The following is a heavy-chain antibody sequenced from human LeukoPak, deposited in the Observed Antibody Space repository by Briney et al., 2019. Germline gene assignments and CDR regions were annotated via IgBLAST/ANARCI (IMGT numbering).Heavy chain of an antibody. CDR2: ISYDGSNK. CDR3: AKDLMIAAHYFDY. Sequence: GGSLRLSCAASGFTFSSYGMHWVRQAPDKGLEWVAVISYDGSNKYYADSVKGRFTISRDNSKNTLYLQMNSLRAEDTAVYYCAKDLMIAAHYFDYWGQGTLVTVSS. V-gene: IGHV3-30*18. D-gene: IGHD6-13*01. CDR1: GFTFSSYG. J-gene: IGHJ4*02.